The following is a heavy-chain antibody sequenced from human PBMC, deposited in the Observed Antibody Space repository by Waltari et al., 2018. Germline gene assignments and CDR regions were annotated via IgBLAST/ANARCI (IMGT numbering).Heavy chain of an antibody. CDR1: GFTFSTYS. D-gene: IGHD6-13*01. V-gene: IGHV3-7*04. Sequence: EVQLVESGGGLVQPGGSLRLSCAVSGFTFSTYSMTWVRQAPGKGLEWVANIKEDGTEKYYVDSVKGRFSSSRDNGKNLLYLHMNSLRADDTAVYYCARDEMHRTTWYHFWGQGTQVTVSS. J-gene: IGHJ4*02. CDR3: ARDEMHRTTWYHF. CDR2: IKEDGTEK.